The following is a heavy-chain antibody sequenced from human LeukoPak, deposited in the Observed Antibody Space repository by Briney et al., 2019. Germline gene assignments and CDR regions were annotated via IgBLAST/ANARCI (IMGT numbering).Heavy chain of an antibody. J-gene: IGHJ4*02. CDR1: GFTFSIHW. Sequence: GGSLRLSCVASGFTFSIHWMTWVRQAPGKGLEWVSYISPSATTIYYADSVKGRFTISRDNAKNSLYLQMNSLRAEDTAVYYCAREYSSSSGRSFDYWGQGTLVTVSS. CDR3: AREYSSSSGRSFDY. D-gene: IGHD6-6*01. CDR2: ISPSATTI. V-gene: IGHV3-48*01.